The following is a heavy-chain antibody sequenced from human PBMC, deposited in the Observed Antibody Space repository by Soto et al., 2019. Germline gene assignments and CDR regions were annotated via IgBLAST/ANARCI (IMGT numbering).Heavy chain of an antibody. V-gene: IGHV6-1*01. CDR2: TYYRSKWYN. CDR1: GDSVSSNSAA. D-gene: IGHD6-6*01. Sequence: SQTLSLTCAISGDSVSSNSAAWNWIRQSPSRGLEWLGRTYYRSKWYNDYAVSVKSRITITPDTSKNQFSLQLNSVTPEDTAVYYCARAEYSSSSPDFDYWGQGTLVTVSS. CDR3: ARAEYSSSSPDFDY. J-gene: IGHJ4*02.